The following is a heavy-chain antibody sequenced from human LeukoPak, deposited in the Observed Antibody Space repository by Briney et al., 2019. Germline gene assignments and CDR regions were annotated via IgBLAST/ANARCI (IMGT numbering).Heavy chain of an antibody. CDR2: ISSSSSYI. CDR3: ARDRDNWNDPYFDY. D-gene: IGHD1-20*01. CDR1: GFTFSSYS. V-gene: IGHV3-21*01. J-gene: IGHJ4*02. Sequence: GGSLRLSCAASGFTFSSYSMNWVRQAPGKGLEWVSSISSSSSYIYYAGSVKGRFTISRDNAKNSLYLQMNSLRAEDTAVYYCARDRDNWNDPYFDYWGQGTLVTVSS.